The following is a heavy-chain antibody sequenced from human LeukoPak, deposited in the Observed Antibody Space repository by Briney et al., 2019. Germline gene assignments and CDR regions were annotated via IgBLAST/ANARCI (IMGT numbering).Heavy chain of an antibody. CDR3: AVQQWGSSSRFYYYYYMDV. CDR1: GYSISSGYY. Sequence: PSGTLSLTCTVSGYSISSGYYWGWIRQPPGKGLEWIGSIYHSGSTSYNPSLKSRVTLSVDTSKNQFSLKLSSVTAADTAVYYCAVQQWGSSSRFYYYYYMDVWGKGTSVTVSS. J-gene: IGHJ6*03. V-gene: IGHV4-38-2*02. CDR2: IYHSGST. D-gene: IGHD6-6*01.